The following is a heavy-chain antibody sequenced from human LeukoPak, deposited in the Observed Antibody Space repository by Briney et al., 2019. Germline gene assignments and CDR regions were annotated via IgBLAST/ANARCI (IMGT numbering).Heavy chain of an antibody. CDR1: GYSFTTYY. D-gene: IGHD3-16*01. V-gene: IGHV1-8*02. CDR3: ARFGDYGPGG. CDR2: MNPNSGNT. J-gene: IGHJ4*02. Sequence: ASVKVSCKASGYSFTTYYIHWVRQAPGQGLEWMGWMNPNSGNTGYAQKFQGRVTMTRNTSISTAYMELSSLRSEDTAVYYCARFGDYGPGGWGQGTLVTVSS.